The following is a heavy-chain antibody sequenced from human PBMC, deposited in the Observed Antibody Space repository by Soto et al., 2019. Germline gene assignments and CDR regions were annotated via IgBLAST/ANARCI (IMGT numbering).Heavy chain of an antibody. CDR1: GGSVSSGSYY. CDR2: IYYSGST. D-gene: IGHD6-13*01. V-gene: IGHV4-61*01. Sequence: QVQLQESGPGLVKPSEPLSLTCTVSGGSVSSGSYYWSWIRQPPGKGLAWIAYIYYSGSTNYNPSLKSRDTISVDTSKNQYSRRLSSVTAADTAVYYCARGGPADLNWFDPWGQGTLVTVSS. CDR3: ARGGPADLNWFDP. J-gene: IGHJ5*02.